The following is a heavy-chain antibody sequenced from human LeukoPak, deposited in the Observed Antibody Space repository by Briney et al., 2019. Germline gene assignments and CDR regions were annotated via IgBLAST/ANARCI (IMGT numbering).Heavy chain of an antibody. D-gene: IGHD4-17*01. CDR3: ARLLSPYCGDRGFDP. CDR2: IYYSGST. J-gene: IGHJ5*02. CDR1: GGSISSSSYY. Sequence: SETLSLTCTVSGGSISSSSYYWGWIRQPPGKGLEWIGSIYYSGSTYYNPSLKSRVTISVDTSKNQFSLKLSSVTAADTAVYYCARLLSPYCGDRGFDPWGQGTLVTVSS. V-gene: IGHV4-39*01.